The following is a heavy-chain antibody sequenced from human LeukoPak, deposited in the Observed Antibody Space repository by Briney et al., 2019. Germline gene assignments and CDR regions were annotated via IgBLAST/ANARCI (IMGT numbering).Heavy chain of an antibody. J-gene: IGHJ5*02. CDR3: ARDHSSSWYKILGCFDP. D-gene: IGHD6-13*01. Sequence: SETLSLTCPVSGGSISGYYWSWIRQPPGKGLEWIGTIYSNGSTYYNPSLKRRGTISVDTSKNQFSLKLSSVTAAATAVYFCARDHSSSWYKILGCFDPWGQGTLVTVSS. CDR2: IYSNGST. V-gene: IGHV4-59*12. CDR1: GGSISGYY.